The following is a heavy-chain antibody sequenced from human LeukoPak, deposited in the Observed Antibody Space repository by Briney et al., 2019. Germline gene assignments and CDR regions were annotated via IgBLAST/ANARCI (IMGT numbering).Heavy chain of an antibody. CDR3: ARDTYYCPMDV. V-gene: IGHV3-7*01. Sequence: GGSLRLSCAASGFTFSSFWMSWVRQAPGKGLEWVANIKQDGSERYYVDFVKGRFTISRDNAKNSLYLQMNSLRAEDTAVYYCARDTYYCPMDVWGQGTTVTVSS. CDR2: IKQDGSER. CDR1: GFTFSSFW. D-gene: IGHD3-16*01. J-gene: IGHJ6*02.